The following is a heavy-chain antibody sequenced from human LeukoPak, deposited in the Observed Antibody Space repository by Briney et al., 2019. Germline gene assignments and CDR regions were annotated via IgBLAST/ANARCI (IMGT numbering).Heavy chain of an antibody. V-gene: IGHV4-34*01. D-gene: IGHD1-14*01. CDR2: INHSGST. Sequence: SETLSLTCAVYGGSFSGYYWSWIRQPPGKGLEWIGEINHSGSTNYNPSLKSRVTISVDTSKNQFSLKLSSVTAADTAVYYCARVGPGVEYFQHWGQGTLVTVSS. CDR3: ARVGPGVEYFQH. CDR1: GGSFSGYY. J-gene: IGHJ1*01.